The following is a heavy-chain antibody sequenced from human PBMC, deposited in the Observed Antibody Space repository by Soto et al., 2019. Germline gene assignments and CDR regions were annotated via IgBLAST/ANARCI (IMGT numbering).Heavy chain of an antibody. CDR1: GYTFSTYD. D-gene: IGHD3-9*01. V-gene: IGHV1-8*01. J-gene: IGHJ4*02. CDR2: VSPISGNT. Sequence: QVQLVQSGSEVRKPGASVKVSCKASGYTFSTYDINWVRQAPGQGPEWMGRVSPISGNTGYAQKFQGRLTMTRNTSISTAYMELSSLTSEDTAVYYCASWAGYSKWGQGTLVTVSS. CDR3: ASWAGYSK.